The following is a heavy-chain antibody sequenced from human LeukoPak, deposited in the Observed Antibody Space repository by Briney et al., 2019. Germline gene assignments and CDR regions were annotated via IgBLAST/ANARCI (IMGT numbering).Heavy chain of an antibody. CDR1: GYTFTSYT. D-gene: IGHD2/OR15-2a*01. CDR3: ARDTFGSSRPSEF. CDR2: IDTGKGNT. V-gene: IGHV1-3*04. J-gene: IGHJ4*02. Sequence: GASVKVSCKASGYTFTSYTIHWVRQAPGQSLEWMGWIDTGKGNTKYSQKFQDRVTITRDTSATAAYMELSSLKSEDTAVYYCARDTFGSSRPSEFWGQGTLVTVSS.